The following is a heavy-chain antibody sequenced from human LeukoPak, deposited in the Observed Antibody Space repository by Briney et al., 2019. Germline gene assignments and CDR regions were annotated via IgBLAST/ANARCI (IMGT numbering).Heavy chain of an antibody. CDR3: ARDRRGSGSYYSVDAFDI. D-gene: IGHD3-10*01. CDR2: ISSSGSTI. Sequence: GGSLRLSCAASGFTFSSYEMNWVRQAPGKGLEWGSYISSSGSTIYYADSVKGRFTISRDNAKNSLYLQMNSLRAEDTAVYYCARDRRGSGSYYSVDAFDIWGQGTMVTVSS. V-gene: IGHV3-48*03. CDR1: GFTFSSYE. J-gene: IGHJ3*02.